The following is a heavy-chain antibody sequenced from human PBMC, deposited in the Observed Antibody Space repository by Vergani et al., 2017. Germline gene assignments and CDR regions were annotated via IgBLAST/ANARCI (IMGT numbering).Heavy chain of an antibody. CDR1: GYTFTSYG. CDR2: ISTYNGNT. V-gene: IGHV1-18*01. Sequence: QVQMVQSRAEVKKPGASVKVSCKASGYTFTSYGISWVRQAPGQGLEWMGWISTYNGNTNYAQNLQGRVTMTTETSTSTAYMELRSLRSDDTAVYYCARGAGGRQPKWFDPWGQGTLVTVSS. D-gene: IGHD5-18*01. CDR3: ARGAGGRQPKWFDP. J-gene: IGHJ5*02.